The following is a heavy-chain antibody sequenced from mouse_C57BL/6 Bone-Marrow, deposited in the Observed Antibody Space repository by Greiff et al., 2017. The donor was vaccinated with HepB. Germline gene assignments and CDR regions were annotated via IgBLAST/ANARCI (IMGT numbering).Heavy chain of an antibody. CDR2: IDPENGDT. CDR1: GFNIKDDY. CDR3: TTQDYNGSSRFDY. D-gene: IGHD1-1*01. J-gene: IGHJ2*01. Sequence: EVKLQESGAELVRPGASVKLSCTASGFNIKDDYMHWVKQRPEQGLEWIGWIDPENGDTEYASKFQGKATITADTSSNTAYLQLSSLTSEDTAVYYGTTQDYNGSSRFDYWGQGTTLTVSS. V-gene: IGHV14-4*01.